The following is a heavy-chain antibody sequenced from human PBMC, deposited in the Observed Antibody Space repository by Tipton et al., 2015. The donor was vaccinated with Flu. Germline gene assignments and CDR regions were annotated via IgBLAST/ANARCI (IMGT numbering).Heavy chain of an antibody. J-gene: IGHJ4*02. D-gene: IGHD4-23*01. CDR1: GYSFPNYW. Sequence: VQLVQSGAEVKKPGESLKISCKGSGYSFPNYWIGWVRQMPGKGLEWMGIIFVGDSDTRYSPSFQGHVTISADKSISVAYLQWSSLKASDTAMYYCARLAHDYGGNFDHWGPGTLVTVSS. CDR3: ARLAHDYGGNFDH. V-gene: IGHV5-51*01. CDR2: IFVGDSDT.